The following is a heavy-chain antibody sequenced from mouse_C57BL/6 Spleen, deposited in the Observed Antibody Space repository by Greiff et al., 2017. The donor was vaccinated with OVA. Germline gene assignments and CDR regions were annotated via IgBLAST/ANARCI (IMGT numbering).Heavy chain of an antibody. Sequence: EVQGVESGAELVRPGASVKLSCTASGFNIKDDYMHWVKQRPEQGLEWIGWIDPENGDTEYASKFQGKATITADTSSNTAYLQLSSLTSEDTAVYYCTTITGYSNYAWFAYWGQGTLVTVSA. V-gene: IGHV14-4*01. J-gene: IGHJ3*01. CDR2: IDPENGDT. CDR3: TTITGYSNYAWFAY. D-gene: IGHD2-5*01. CDR1: GFNIKDDY.